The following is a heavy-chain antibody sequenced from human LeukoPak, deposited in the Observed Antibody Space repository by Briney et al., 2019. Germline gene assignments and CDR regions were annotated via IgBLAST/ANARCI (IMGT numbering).Heavy chain of an antibody. J-gene: IGHJ4*02. CDR2: IKQDGSEK. CDR1: GFTFSSYW. CDR3: ARDKSSGWYGLL. V-gene: IGHV3-7*01. Sequence: PGGSLRLSCAASGFTFSSYWMNWVRQAPGKGLEWVANIKQDGSEKYYVDSVKGRFTISRDNAKNSLYLQMNSLRVEDTAVYYCARDKSSGWYGLLWGQGTLVTVSS. D-gene: IGHD6-19*01.